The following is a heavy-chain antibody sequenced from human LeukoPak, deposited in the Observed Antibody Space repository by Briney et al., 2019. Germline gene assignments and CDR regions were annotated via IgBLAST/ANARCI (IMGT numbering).Heavy chain of an antibody. J-gene: IGHJ4*02. CDR3: ARGSSGYHDY. D-gene: IGHD3-22*01. CDR2: ISYDGSNK. CDR1: GFTFTSYG. Sequence: PGGSLRLSCAASGFTFTSYGFHWVRQAPGKGLEWVAVISYDGSNKYYADSVKGRFTISRDNSKNTLYLQMNSLRAEDTAVYYCARGSSGYHDYWGQGTLVTVSS. V-gene: IGHV3-30*19.